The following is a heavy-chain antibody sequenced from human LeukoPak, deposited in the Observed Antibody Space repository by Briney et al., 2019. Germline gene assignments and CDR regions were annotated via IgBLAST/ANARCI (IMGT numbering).Heavy chain of an antibody. CDR1: GFTFSSYA. CDR2: ISGSGGST. Sequence: PGGSLRLSCAASGFTFSSYAMSWVRQAPGKGLEWVSAISGSGGSTYYADSVKGRFTISRDNSKNTLYLQMNSLRAEDTAVYYCAKDRPMVRGVMPPSYYYGMDVWGQGTTVTVSS. D-gene: IGHD3-10*01. CDR3: AKDRPMVRGVMPPSYYYGMDV. J-gene: IGHJ6*02. V-gene: IGHV3-23*01.